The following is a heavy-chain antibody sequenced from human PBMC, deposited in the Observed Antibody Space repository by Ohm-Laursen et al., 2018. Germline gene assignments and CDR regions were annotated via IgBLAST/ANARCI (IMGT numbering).Heavy chain of an antibody. CDR1: GFTFSDYY. V-gene: IGHV3-11*01. CDR3: ARDIDWVAFDY. Sequence: GSLRLSCSASGFTFSDYYMSWIRQAPGKGLEWVSYISSSGSTIYYADSVKGRFTISRDNSRNTLDLQMNSLRVEDTALYYCARDIDWVAFDYWGQGTLVTVPS. J-gene: IGHJ4*02. CDR2: ISSSGSTI. D-gene: IGHD3-9*01.